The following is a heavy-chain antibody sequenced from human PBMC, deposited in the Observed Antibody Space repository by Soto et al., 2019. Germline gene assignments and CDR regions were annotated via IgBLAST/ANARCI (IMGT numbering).Heavy chain of an antibody. V-gene: IGHV4-39*01. CDR3: ARLASEPL. Sequence: SETLSLTCTVSGGSISSSSYYWGWIRQPPGKGLEWIGSIYYSGSTYYNLSLKSRVTISVDTSKNQFSLKLSSVTAADTAVYYCARLASEPLWGQGTLVTVSS. CDR1: GGSISSSSYY. J-gene: IGHJ4*02. CDR2: IYYSGST. D-gene: IGHD5-12*01.